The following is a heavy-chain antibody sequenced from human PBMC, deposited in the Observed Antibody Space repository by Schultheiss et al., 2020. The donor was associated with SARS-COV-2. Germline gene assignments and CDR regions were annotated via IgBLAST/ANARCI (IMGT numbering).Heavy chain of an antibody. V-gene: IGHV4-30-4*08. D-gene: IGHD4-23*01. J-gene: IGHJ4*02. Sequence: LRLSCTVSGGSVSSGSYYWSWIRQPPGKGLEWIGYIYYSGSTYYNPSLKSRVTISVDTSKNQFSLKLSSVTAADTAVYYCARAGGNSGYFDYWGQGTLVTVSS. CDR2: IYYSGST. CDR3: ARAGGNSGYFDY. CDR1: GGSVSSGSYY.